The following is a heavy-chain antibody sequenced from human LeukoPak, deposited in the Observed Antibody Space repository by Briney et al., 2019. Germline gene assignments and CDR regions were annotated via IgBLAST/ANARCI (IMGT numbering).Heavy chain of an antibody. V-gene: IGHV1-8*03. CDR2: MQPNSGNT. CDR1: GYSFNDYD. Sequence: GASVKVSCKASGYSFNDYDINWVRQVAGQGLEWVGWMQPNSGNTGLALRFQGRVTITRDMSISTVYLELSSLTSEDTAVYYCAREGGYFGSGSFFDSWGQGTLVTVSS. J-gene: IGHJ4*02. D-gene: IGHD3-10*01. CDR3: AREGGYFGSGSFFDS.